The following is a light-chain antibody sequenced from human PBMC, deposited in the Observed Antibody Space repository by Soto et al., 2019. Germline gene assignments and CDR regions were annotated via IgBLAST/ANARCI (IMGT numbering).Light chain of an antibody. CDR1: QGISSY. CDR3: QQLYSYPRT. J-gene: IGKJ3*01. CDR2: AAS. V-gene: IGKV1-9*01. Sequence: DIQLTQSPSFLSASVGDRVTITCRASQGISSYLAWYQQNPGKAPELLIYAASTLKSGVPSRFSGSGSGTENTLTITSLQLEDFATFYCQQLYSYPRTFGPGTKVDIK.